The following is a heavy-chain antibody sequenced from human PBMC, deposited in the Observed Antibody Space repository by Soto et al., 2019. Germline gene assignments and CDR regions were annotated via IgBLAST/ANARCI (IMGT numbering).Heavy chain of an antibody. J-gene: IGHJ1*01. Sequence: PGGSLRLSGATCGLTFSNYSISWVRQAPGGGLEWVSSMSGSSSTTYYADSVRGRFTISRDRSKNTLYLQMSSLRAEDTALYYCAKTQAPEGPRVIDLGGQSTMVIV. CDR1: GLTFSNYS. CDR2: MSGSSSTT. CDR3: AKTQAPEGPRVIDL. D-gene: IGHD3-16*02. V-gene: IGHV3-23*01.